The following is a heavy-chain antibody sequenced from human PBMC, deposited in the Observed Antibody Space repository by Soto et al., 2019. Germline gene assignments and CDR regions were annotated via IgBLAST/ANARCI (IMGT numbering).Heavy chain of an antibody. CDR1: GGTFSSYA. D-gene: IGHD6-6*01. J-gene: IGHJ4*02. CDR3: ARTPGPYSSSPYYFDY. Sequence: SGKVSCKASGGTFSSYAISWVRQAPGQGLEWMGGIIPIFGTANYAQKFQGRVTITADESTSTAYMELSSLRSEDTAAYYCARTPGPYSSSPYYFDYWGQGTLVTVSA. CDR2: IIPIFGTA. V-gene: IGHV1-69*13.